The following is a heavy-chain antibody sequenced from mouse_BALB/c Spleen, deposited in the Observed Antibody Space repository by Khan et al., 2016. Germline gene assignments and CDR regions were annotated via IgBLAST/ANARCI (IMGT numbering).Heavy chain of an antibody. CDR2: INSNGGST. J-gene: IGHJ2*02. CDR1: GFTFSSYG. Sequence: EVELVESGGGLVQPGGSLKLSCAASGFTFSSYGMSWVRQTPDKRLELVATINSNGGSTYYPDSVKGRFTISRDNDENTLYLQMSRLKSEDTAMYYCARGRHFGLKYFDYWGQGTSLTVSS. D-gene: IGHD3-2*01. V-gene: IGHV5-6-3*01. CDR3: ARGRHFGLKYFDY.